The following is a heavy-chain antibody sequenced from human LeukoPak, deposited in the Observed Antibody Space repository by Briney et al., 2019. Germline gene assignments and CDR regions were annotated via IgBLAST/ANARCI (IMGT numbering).Heavy chain of an antibody. CDR3: ARGPMGYCSGGSCYGMDV. CDR2: ISYSGST. D-gene: IGHD2-15*01. V-gene: IGHV4-59*01. J-gene: IGHJ6*02. Sequence: PSETLSLTCTVSGGSISSYYWSWIRQPPGKGLEWIGYISYSGSTNYNPSLKSRVTTSVDTSKNQFSLKLSSVTAADTAVYYCARGPMGYCSGGSCYGMDVWGQGTTVTVSS. CDR1: GGSISSYY.